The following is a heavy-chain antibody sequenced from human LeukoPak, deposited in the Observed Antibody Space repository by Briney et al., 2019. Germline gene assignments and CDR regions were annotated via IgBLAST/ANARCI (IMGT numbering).Heavy chain of an antibody. D-gene: IGHD2-15*01. J-gene: IGHJ4*02. CDR2: ISAYNGNT. CDR1: GYTFTSYG. V-gene: IGHV1-18*01. Sequence: ASVKVSCKASGYTFTSYGISWVRQAPGQGLEWMGWISAYNGNTNYAQKLQGRVTMTTDTSTGTAYMELRSLRSDDTAVYYCARDRYCSGGSCYSGRAYWGQGTLVTVSS. CDR3: ARDRYCSGGSCYSGRAY.